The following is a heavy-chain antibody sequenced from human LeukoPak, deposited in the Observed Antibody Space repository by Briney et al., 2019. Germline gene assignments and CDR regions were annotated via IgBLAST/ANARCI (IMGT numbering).Heavy chain of an antibody. J-gene: IGHJ4*02. D-gene: IGHD6-19*01. V-gene: IGHV3-48*02. CDR3: ARGGDSGGWPYFDY. Sequence: GGSLRLSCAASGFTFSSYSMNWVRQAPGKGLEWVSYIGSSSNTIYYADSVKGRFTISRDNARNSLYLQMNSRRDEDTAVYYCARGGDSGGWPYFDYWGKETLFTVSS. CDR1: GFTFSSYS. CDR2: IGSSSNTI.